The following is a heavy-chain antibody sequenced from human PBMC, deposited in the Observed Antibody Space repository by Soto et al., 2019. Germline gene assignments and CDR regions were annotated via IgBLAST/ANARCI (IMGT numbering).Heavy chain of an antibody. Sequence: VQLQESGPGLVKPSQTLSLTCTVSGGSISSGGYYWNWIRQHPGKGLEWIGSIYYSGSTYYNPSLQSRVTIAVATPKNQYSRKLSSVTAADTAVYYCEREPLTWGQGTLVTVSS. CDR1: GGSISSGGYY. V-gene: IGHV4-31*03. J-gene: IGHJ4*02. CDR2: IYYSGST. CDR3: EREPLT.